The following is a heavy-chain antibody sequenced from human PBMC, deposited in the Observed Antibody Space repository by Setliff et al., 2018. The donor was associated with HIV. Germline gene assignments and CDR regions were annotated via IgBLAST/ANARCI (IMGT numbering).Heavy chain of an antibody. CDR2: INPNRGDT. CDR1: GYTLSELS. D-gene: IGHD3-10*01. J-gene: IGHJ3*02. CDR3: ARVSSFNKIIREAFDI. V-gene: IGHV1-2*06. Sequence: ASVKVSCKVSGYTLSELSMHWVRQAPGKGLEWMGQINPNRGDTKSHHKFADRLIMSRDTSLTTVYMELTSLRSDDTAVYYCARVSSFNKIIREAFDIWGQGTLVTVSS.